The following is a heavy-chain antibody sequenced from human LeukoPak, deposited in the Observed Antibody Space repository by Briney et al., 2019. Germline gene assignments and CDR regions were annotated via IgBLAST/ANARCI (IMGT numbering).Heavy chain of an antibody. D-gene: IGHD3-10*01. V-gene: IGHV4-59*01. J-gene: IGHJ4*02. CDR3: ARSYGSGNYFDY. CDR1: GGSISTYC. CDR2: IYYSGSA. Sequence: PSETLSLTCTVSGGSISTYCWSWIRQPPGKGLEWMGYIYYSGSAKNNPSLKSRVTISVDTSKNQFSLKLSSVTAADTAVYYCARSYGSGNYFDYWGQGTLVTVSS.